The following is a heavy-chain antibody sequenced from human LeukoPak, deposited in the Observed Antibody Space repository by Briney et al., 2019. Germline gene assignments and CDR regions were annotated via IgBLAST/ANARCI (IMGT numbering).Heavy chain of an antibody. V-gene: IGHV1-69*10. CDR1: GCTFSSYA. CDR3: ARDRGDGDPFDY. D-gene: IGHD4-17*01. Sequence: AASVKLSCTASGCTFSSYAISWVRQAPGQGLEWMGGIIPNLGITNYAQKFQGRVTITTDKSTNTAYMEMSSLRSEDPAVYYCARDRGDGDPFDYWGEGGQVTVSS. J-gene: IGHJ4*02. CDR2: IIPNLGIT.